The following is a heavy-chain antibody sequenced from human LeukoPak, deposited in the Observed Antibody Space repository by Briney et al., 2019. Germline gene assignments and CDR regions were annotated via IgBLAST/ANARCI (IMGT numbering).Heavy chain of an antibody. CDR3: AKGYCSGGSCYGLGYYYYYGMDV. CDR1: GFTFSSYG. D-gene: IGHD2-15*01. V-gene: IGHV3-30*18. CDR2: ISYDGSNK. Sequence: PGRSLRLSCAASGFTFSSYGMHWVRQAPGKGLEWVAVISYDGSNKYYADSVKGRFTISRDNSKNTLYLQMNSLRAKDTAVYYCAKGYCSGGSCYGLGYYYYYGMDVWGQGTTVTVSS. J-gene: IGHJ6*02.